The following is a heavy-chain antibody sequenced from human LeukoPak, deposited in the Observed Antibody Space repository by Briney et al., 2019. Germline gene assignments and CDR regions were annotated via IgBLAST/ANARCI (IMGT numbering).Heavy chain of an antibody. CDR3: ARGHQSPVSMIRGVISWLDP. CDR2: IYYSGST. Sequence: SETLSLTCSVSGGSISSYYWSWIRQPPGKGLEWLGYIYYSGSTNYNPSLKSRVTISVDTSKNQFSLKLSAVTAADTAVYYSARGHQSPVSMIRGVISWLDPWGQGTLVTVSS. V-gene: IGHV4-59*08. D-gene: IGHD3-10*01. J-gene: IGHJ5*02. CDR1: GGSISSYY.